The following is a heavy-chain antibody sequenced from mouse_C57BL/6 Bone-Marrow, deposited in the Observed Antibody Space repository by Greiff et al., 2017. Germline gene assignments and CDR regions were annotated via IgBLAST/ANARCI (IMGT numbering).Heavy chain of an antibody. D-gene: IGHD1-1*01. CDR1: GYAFSSSW. V-gene: IGHV1-82*01. Sequence: VQRVASGPELVKPGASVKISCKASGYAFSSSWMNWVKQRPGKGLEWIGRIYPGDGDTNYNGKFKGKATLTADKSSSTAYMQLSILTSEDSAVYFCARVYYYGSSYEWYFDVWGTGTTLTVSS. CDR2: IYPGDGDT. CDR3: ARVYYYGSSYEWYFDV. J-gene: IGHJ1*03.